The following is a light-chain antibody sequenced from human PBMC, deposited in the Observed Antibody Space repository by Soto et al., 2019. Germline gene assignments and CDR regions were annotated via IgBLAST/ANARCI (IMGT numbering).Light chain of an antibody. CDR2: GPS. Sequence: ELVLTQSPGTLSLYPGERATLSCRASQSVSSSYLAWYQQKPGQAPRLLIYGPSSRATGIPDRFSGSGSGTDFTLTISRLEPEECAVYYCQQYGSSPGVTFRPGTKVDIK. CDR1: QSVSSSY. CDR3: QQYGSSPGVT. V-gene: IGKV3-20*01. J-gene: IGKJ3*01.